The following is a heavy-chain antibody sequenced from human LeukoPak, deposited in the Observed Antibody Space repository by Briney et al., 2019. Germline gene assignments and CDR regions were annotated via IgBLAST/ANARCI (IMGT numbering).Heavy chain of an antibody. CDR3: ARDRVLCGSSCGYQ. D-gene: IGHD6-13*01. CDR1: GFTFSSYW. J-gene: IGHJ1*01. Sequence: GGSLRLSCAASGFTFSSYWMSWVRQAPGKGLEWVANIKQDGSAKYYVDSVKGRFTISRDNAKNSLYLQMNSLRAEDTAVYYCARDRVLCGSSCGYQWGQGTLVTVSS. CDR2: IKQDGSAK. V-gene: IGHV3-7*04.